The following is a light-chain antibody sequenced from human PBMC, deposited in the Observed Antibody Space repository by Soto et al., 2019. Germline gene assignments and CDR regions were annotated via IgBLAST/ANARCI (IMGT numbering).Light chain of an antibody. CDR1: QDISNY. CDR2: DAS. J-gene: IGKJ4*01. V-gene: IGKV1-33*01. Sequence: DIQMTQSPSSLSVSVGDRVTITCQASQDISNYLNWYQQKPGKAPKLLIYDASNLETGVPSRFSRSGSGTDFTFTISSLQPEDIATYYCQQYDNLPFGGGTKVEIK. CDR3: QQYDNLP.